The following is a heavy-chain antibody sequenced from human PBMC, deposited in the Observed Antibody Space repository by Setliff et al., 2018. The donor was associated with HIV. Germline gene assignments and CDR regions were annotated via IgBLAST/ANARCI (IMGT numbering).Heavy chain of an antibody. J-gene: IGHJ4*02. D-gene: IGHD1-7*01. CDR1: GFTISSYH. Sequence: QPGGSLRLSCAASGFTISSYHIHWVRQAPGKGLEWVAVISYDGSNKYYADSVKGRVTIARYNPKNTLYLQMNSLRAEDTAVYYCVKEGTTMTDYYFDYWGQGTLVTVSS. CDR2: ISYDGSNK. CDR3: VKEGTTMTDYYFDY. V-gene: IGHV3-33*05.